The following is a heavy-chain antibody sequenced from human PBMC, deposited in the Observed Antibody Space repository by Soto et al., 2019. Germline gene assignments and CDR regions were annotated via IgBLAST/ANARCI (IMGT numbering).Heavy chain of an antibody. CDR1: GYSFTSYW. CDR2: IYPGDSDT. CDR3: ARPATDSSGYPYYFDY. V-gene: IGHV5-51*01. Sequence: GESLKISCKGSGYSFTSYWIGWVRQMPGKGLEWMGIIYPGDSDTRYSPCFQGQVTISADKSISTAYLQWSSLKASDTAMYYCARPATDSSGYPYYFDYWGQGTLVTVS. D-gene: IGHD3-22*01. J-gene: IGHJ4*02.